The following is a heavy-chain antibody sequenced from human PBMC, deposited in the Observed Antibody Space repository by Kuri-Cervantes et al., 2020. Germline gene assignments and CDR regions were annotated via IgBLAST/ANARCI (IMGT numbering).Heavy chain of an antibody. J-gene: IGHJ4*02. D-gene: IGHD1-1*01. CDR3: ARDLLKSYGTAY. CDR2: INSDGSST. Sequence: GESLKISCAASGFTFDSYTMNWVRQAPGKGLVWVSRINSDGSSTSYADSVEGRFTIPRDNAKNTLYLQMNSLRADDTAVYYCARDLLKSYGTAYWGQGTLVTVSS. CDR1: GFTFDSYT. V-gene: IGHV3-74*01.